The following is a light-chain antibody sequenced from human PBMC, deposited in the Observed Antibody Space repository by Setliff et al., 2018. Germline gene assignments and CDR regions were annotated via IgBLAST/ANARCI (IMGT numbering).Light chain of an antibody. Sequence: QSVLTQPPSASGSPGQSVTISCTGTSSDVGGYNYVSWYQQHPGKAPKLMIYEVSKRPSGVPDRFSGSKSGNTASLTVSGLQAEDEADYYCSSYAGSNNVGFGGGTQLPS. J-gene: IGLJ2*01. CDR2: EVS. CDR3: SSYAGSNNVG. V-gene: IGLV2-8*01. CDR1: SSDVGGYNY.